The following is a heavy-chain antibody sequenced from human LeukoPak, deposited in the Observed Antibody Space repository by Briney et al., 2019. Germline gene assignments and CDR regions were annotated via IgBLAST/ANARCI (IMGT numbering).Heavy chain of an antibody. CDR2: MNPNSGNT. CDR1: GYTFTSYD. CDR3: ARSSGYSSFDY. D-gene: IGHD6-19*01. Sequence: ASVKVSCKASGYTFTSYDINWVRQSTGQALEWMGWMNPNSGNTGYAQKNQGRVTMIRNTSISTAYMALSSLRSEDTAVYYCARSSGYSSFDYWGQGTLVTVSS. J-gene: IGHJ4*02. V-gene: IGHV1-8*01.